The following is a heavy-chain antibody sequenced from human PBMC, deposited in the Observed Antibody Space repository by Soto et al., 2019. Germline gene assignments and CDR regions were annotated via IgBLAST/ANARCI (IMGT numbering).Heavy chain of an antibody. CDR2: IFHSGST. Sequence: QVQLQESGPGLVKPSETLSLTCTVSGGSISGGIYYWSWVRQSPGKGLEWIGYIFHSGSTFYNPSLGSRVTISVDTSKNQFSLRLSSVTAADTAVYYCAREIIPLTTDWYSDLWGRGTLVTVSS. CDR1: GGSISGGIYY. J-gene: IGHJ2*01. CDR3: AREIIPLTTDWYSDL. D-gene: IGHD4-17*01. V-gene: IGHV4-30-4*01.